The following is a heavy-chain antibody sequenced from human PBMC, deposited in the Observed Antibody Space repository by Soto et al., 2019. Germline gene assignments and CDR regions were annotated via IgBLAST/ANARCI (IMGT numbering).Heavy chain of an antibody. CDR2: IIPIFGTA. CDR1: GGTFSSYA. CDR3: ASKGRMGVTANDAFDI. J-gene: IGHJ3*02. Sequence: QVQLVQSGAEVKKPGSSVKVSCKASGGTFSSYAISWVRQAPGQGLEWMGGIIPIFGTANYAQKFQGRVTITADESTSTAYMELSSLRSEDTAVYYCASKGRMGVTANDAFDIWGQGTMVTVSS. V-gene: IGHV1-69*12. D-gene: IGHD2-21*02.